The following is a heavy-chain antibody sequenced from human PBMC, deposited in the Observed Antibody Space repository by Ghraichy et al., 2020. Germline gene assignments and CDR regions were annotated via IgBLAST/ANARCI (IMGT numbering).Heavy chain of an antibody. Sequence: SQTLSLTCTVSGGSISGYYWSWIRQPAGKGLEWIGRISTSGSTNYNPSLKSRVTMSVDMSKNQFSLNLSSVTAADTAVYYCAADPRLAGTWFYYYGMDVWGQGTTVTVSS. CDR3: AADPRLAGTWFYYYGMDV. D-gene: IGHD3-16*01. V-gene: IGHV4-4*07. J-gene: IGHJ6*02. CDR1: GGSISGYY. CDR2: ISTSGST.